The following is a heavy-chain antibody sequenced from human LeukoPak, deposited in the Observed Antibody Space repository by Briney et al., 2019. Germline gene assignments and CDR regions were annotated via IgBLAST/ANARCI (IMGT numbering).Heavy chain of an antibody. Sequence: AXXKVSCKASGYTFTSYDINWVRQATGQGLEWMGWMNPNSGNTGYAQKFQGRVTMTRNTSISTAYMELSSLRSEDTAVYYCARDNGRVDAFDIWGQGTMVTVSS. J-gene: IGHJ3*02. D-gene: IGHD1-14*01. CDR2: MNPNSGNT. CDR3: ARDNGRVDAFDI. V-gene: IGHV1-8*01. CDR1: GYTFTSYD.